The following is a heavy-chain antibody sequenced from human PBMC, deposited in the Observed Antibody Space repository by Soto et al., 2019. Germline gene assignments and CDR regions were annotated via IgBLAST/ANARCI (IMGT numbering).Heavy chain of an antibody. CDR2: IYHSGST. CDR1: GGSISSSNW. D-gene: IGHD3-10*01. V-gene: IGHV4-4*02. CDR3: ARYYGSGSYYEFRRFDP. J-gene: IGHJ5*02. Sequence: QVQLQESGPGLVKPSGTLSLTCAVSGGSISSSNWWSWVRQPPGKGLEWIGEIYHSGSTNYNPSLQSRVTISVDKSKNQFSLKLSSVTAADTAVYYCARYYGSGSYYEFRRFDPWGQGTLVTVSS.